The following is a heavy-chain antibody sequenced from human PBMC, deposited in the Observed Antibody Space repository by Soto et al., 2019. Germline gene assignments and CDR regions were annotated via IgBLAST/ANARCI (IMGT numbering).Heavy chain of an antibody. CDR2: IIPIFGTA. J-gene: IGHJ6*02. CDR1: GGTFSSYA. D-gene: IGHD4-17*01. Sequence: GASVKVSCKASGGTFSSYAISWVRQDPGQGLEWMGGIIPIFGTANYAQKFQGRVTITADESTSTAYMELSSLRSEDTAVYYCARDSFPNDYGDYVDYYYGIDVWGQGTTVTVSS. CDR3: ARDSFPNDYGDYVDYYYGIDV. V-gene: IGHV1-69*13.